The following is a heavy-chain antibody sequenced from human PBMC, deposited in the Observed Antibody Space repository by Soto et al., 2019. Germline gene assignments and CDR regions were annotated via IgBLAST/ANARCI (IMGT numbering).Heavy chain of an antibody. CDR3: ARADTIFGVVRYYYGMDV. CDR2: ISYDGSNK. CDR1: GFTFSSYA. Sequence: QVQLVESGGGVVQPGRSLRLSCAASGFTFSSYAMHWVRQAPGKGLEWVAVISYDGSNKYYADSVKGRFTISRDNSKNTLYLQMNSLRAEDTAVYYCARADTIFGVVRYYYGMDVWGQGTTVTVSS. V-gene: IGHV3-30-3*01. D-gene: IGHD3-3*01. J-gene: IGHJ6*02.